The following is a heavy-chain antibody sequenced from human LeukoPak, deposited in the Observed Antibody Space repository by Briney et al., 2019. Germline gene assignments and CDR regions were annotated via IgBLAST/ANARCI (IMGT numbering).Heavy chain of an antibody. J-gene: IGHJ4*02. V-gene: IGHV1-69*13. CDR1: GGTFTSYA. D-gene: IGHD2/OR15-2a*01. CDR2: IIPIFGTA. CDR3: ARQFTFYDRRRGTYVWSDAIDI. Sequence: SVKVSCKASGGTFTSYAISWVRQAPGQGLEWMGGIIPIFGTANNAQKFQGRVTITADESSSTAYMELSSLRSEDTAMYYCARQFTFYDRRRGTYVWSDAIDIWGLGTLVTVSS.